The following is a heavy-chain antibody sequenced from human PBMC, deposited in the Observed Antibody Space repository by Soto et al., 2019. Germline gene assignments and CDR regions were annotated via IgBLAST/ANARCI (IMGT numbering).Heavy chain of an antibody. CDR2: INHSGST. V-gene: IGHV4-34*01. J-gene: IGHJ6*02. CDR3: ARLGVSDV. CDR1: GGSFSGYY. Sequence: PSETLSLTCAVYGGSFSGYYWSWIRQPPGKGLEWIGEINHSGSTNYNPSLKSRVTISVDTSKNQFSLKLSSVTAADTAVYYCARLGVSDVWGQGTTVTVSS.